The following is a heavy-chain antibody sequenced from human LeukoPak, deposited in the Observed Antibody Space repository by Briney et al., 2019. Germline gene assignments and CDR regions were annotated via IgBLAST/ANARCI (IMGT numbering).Heavy chain of an antibody. J-gene: IGHJ3*02. Sequence: SETLSLTCTVSGGSISSYYWGWIRQPPGKGLEWIGSVYYSGSTYYNPSLKSRVTISVDTSKNQFSLKLSSVTAADTAVYYCARHIGGDAFDIWGQGTMVTVSS. CDR1: GGSISSYY. CDR3: ARHIGGDAFDI. V-gene: IGHV4-39*01. CDR2: VYYSGST. D-gene: IGHD1-26*01.